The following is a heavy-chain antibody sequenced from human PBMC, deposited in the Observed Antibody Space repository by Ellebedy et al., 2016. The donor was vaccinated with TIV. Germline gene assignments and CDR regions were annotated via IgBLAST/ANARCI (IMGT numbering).Heavy chain of an antibody. CDR2: IKQDGSEK. D-gene: IGHD6-6*01. CDR3: AKDPLYSSSSAY. V-gene: IGHV3-7*01. Sequence: GESLKISXAASGFTFSSYWMSWVRQAPGKGLEWVANIKQDGSEKYYVDSVKGRFTISRDNSKNTLYLQMNSLRAEDTAVYYCAKDPLYSSSSAYWGQGTLVTVSS. CDR1: GFTFSSYW. J-gene: IGHJ4*02.